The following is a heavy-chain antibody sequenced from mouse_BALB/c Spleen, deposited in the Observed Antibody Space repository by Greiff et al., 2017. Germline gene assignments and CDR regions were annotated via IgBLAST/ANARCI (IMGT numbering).Heavy chain of an antibody. J-gene: IGHJ4*01. CDR2: ISSGGST. CDR1: GFTFSSYA. CDR3: ALLGNMDY. V-gene: IGHV5-6-5*01. D-gene: IGHD4-1*01. Sequence: EVKVEESGGGLVKPGGSLKLSCAASGFTFSSYAMSWVRQTPEKRLEWVASISSGGSTYYPDSVKGRFTISRDNARNILYLQMSSLRSEDTAMYYCALLGNMDYWGQGTSVTVSS.